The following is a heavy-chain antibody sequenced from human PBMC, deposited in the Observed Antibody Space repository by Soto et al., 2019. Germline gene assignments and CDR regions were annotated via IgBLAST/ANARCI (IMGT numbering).Heavy chain of an antibody. D-gene: IGHD4-17*01. CDR3: ARRYGGTLDD. Sequence: PSETLSLTCTVSGGSISSYYWSWIRQPPGKGLEWIGYIYYSGSTNYNPSLKSRVTISVDTSKNQFSLKLSSVTAADTAVYDCARRYGGTLDDWGKGTLVTVSS. CDR2: IYYSGST. CDR1: GGSISSYY. V-gene: IGHV4-59*08. J-gene: IGHJ4*02.